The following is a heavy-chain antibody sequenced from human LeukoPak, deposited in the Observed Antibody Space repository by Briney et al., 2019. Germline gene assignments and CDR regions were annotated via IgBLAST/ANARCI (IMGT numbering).Heavy chain of an antibody. CDR1: GYTFTSYG. CDR3: ARFWSPGFVIPPYYYYYYMDV. D-gene: IGHD3-16*02. V-gene: IGHV1-18*01. J-gene: IGHJ6*03. CDR2: ISAYNGNT. Sequence: GASVKVSCKASGYTFTSYGISWVRQAPGQGLEWMGWISAYNGNTNYAQKLQGRVTMTTDTSTSTAYMELRSLRSDDTAVYYCARFWSPGFVIPPYYYYYYMDVWGKGTTVTVSS.